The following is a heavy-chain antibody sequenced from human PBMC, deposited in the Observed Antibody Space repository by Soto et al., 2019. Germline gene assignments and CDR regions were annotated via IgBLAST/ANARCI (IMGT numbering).Heavy chain of an antibody. CDR1: GFTLSNAW. Sequence: GGSLRLSCAASGFTLSNAWMSWVRQAPGKGLEWVGRIKSKTDGGTTDYAAPVKGRFTISRDDSKNTLYLQMNSLKTEDTAVYYCTTDVDYGDLIFGYWGQGTLVTVSS. V-gene: IGHV3-15*01. D-gene: IGHD4-17*01. J-gene: IGHJ4*02. CDR3: TTDVDYGDLIFGY. CDR2: IKSKTDGGTT.